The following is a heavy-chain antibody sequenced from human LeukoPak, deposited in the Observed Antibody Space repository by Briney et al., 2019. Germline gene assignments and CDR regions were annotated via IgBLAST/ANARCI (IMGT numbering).Heavy chain of an antibody. CDR3: ARAHRGGSYFFDY. Sequence: ASVKVCCKASGYTFTSYGISWVRQAPGQGLEWMGWISGYNGETNYAQKFQGRVTMTTDTSTNTAYMELRSLRSDDTAVYYCARAHRGGSYFFDYWGQGTLVTVSS. D-gene: IGHD1-26*01. J-gene: IGHJ4*02. CDR2: ISGYNGET. V-gene: IGHV1-18*01. CDR1: GYTFTSYG.